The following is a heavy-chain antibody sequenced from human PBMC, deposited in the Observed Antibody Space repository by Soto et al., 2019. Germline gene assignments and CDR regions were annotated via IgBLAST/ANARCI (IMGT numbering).Heavy chain of an antibody. V-gene: IGHV3-30-3*01. D-gene: IGHD3-10*01. CDR3: PGNGELPPPFDY. CDR2: ISYDGSNK. J-gene: IGHJ4*02. Sequence: QVQLVESGGGVVQPGRSLRRSCAASGFTFSSYAMHWVRQAPGKGLEWVAVISYDGSNKYYADSVKGRFTISRDNSKNTLYLQMNSLRAEDTAVYYCPGNGELPPPFDYWGQGTLVTVSS. CDR1: GFTFSSYA.